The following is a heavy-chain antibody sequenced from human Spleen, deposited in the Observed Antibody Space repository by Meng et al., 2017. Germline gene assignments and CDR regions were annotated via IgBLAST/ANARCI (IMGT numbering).Heavy chain of an antibody. D-gene: IGHD3-16*02. V-gene: IGHV3-21*01. CDR2: ISSSSSYI. CDR3: ARGGAGDYVWGSYRYTGYYGMDV. CDR1: GFTFSSHT. Sequence: GGSLRLSCAASGFTFSSHTMNWVRQAPGKGLEWVSSISSSSSYIYYADSVKGRFTISRDNAKNSLYLQMNSLRAEDTAVYYCARGGAGDYVWGSYRYTGYYGMDVWGQGTTVTVSS. J-gene: IGHJ6*02.